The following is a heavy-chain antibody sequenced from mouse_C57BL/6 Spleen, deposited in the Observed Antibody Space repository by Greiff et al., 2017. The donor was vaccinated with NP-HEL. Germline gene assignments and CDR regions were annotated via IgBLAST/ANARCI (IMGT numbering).Heavy chain of an antibody. V-gene: IGHV1-26*01. CDR2: INPNNGGT. CDR1: GYTFTDYY. Sequence: VQLQQSGPELVKPGASVKISCKASGYTFTDYYMNWVKQSHGKSLEWIGDINPNNGGTSYNQKFKGKATLTVDKSSSTAYMELRSLTSEDSAVYYCARKVDVRGYAMDYWGQGTSVTVSS. CDR3: ARKVDVRGYAMDY. J-gene: IGHJ4*01.